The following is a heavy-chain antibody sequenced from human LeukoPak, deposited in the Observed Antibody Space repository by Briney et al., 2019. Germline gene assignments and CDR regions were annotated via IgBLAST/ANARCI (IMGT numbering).Heavy chain of an antibody. Sequence: QAGGSLRLSCAASGFTFSDYYMSWIRQAPGKGLEWVSAISTTGGTTYYADSVKGRFTISRDNSKNTLYLQMNSLRAGDTALYYCAKGKLTPSERRGMRHEDVFDYWGQGTLVTVSS. V-gene: IGHV3-23*01. CDR1: GFTFSDYY. CDR2: ISTTGGTT. D-gene: IGHD3-9*01. J-gene: IGHJ4*02. CDR3: AKGKLTPSERRGMRHEDVFDY.